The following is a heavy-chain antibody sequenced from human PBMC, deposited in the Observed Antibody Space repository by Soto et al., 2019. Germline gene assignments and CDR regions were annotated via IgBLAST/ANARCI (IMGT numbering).Heavy chain of an antibody. J-gene: IGHJ6*03. Sequence: GASVKVSCKASGYTFTSYDINWVRQATGQGLEWMGWMNPNSGNTGYAQKFQGRVTMTRNTSISTAYMELSSLRSEDTAVYYCARGKEEDYYGSGSYRPYYMDVWGKGTTVTVSS. V-gene: IGHV1-8*01. D-gene: IGHD3-10*01. CDR2: MNPNSGNT. CDR3: ARGKEEDYYGSGSYRPYYMDV. CDR1: GYTFTSYD.